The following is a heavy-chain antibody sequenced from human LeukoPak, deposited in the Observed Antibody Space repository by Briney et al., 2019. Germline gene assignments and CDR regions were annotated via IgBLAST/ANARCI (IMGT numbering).Heavy chain of an antibody. J-gene: IGHJ4*02. CDR3: ARDALLYSYGYFWFGY. CDR2: IKQDGSEK. V-gene: IGHV3-7*01. Sequence: GGSLRLSCAASGFTFSSYWMSWVRQAPGKGLEWVANIKQDGSEKYYVDSVKGRFTISRDNAKNSLYLQMNSLRAEDTAVYYCARDALLYSYGYFWFGYWGQGTLVTVSS. CDR1: GFTFSSYW. D-gene: IGHD5-18*01.